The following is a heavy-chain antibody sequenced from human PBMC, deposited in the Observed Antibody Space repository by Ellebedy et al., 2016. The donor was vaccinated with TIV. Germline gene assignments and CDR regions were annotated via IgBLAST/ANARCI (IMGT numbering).Heavy chain of an antibody. V-gene: IGHV4-34*01. CDR3: ARVGLTMVRGVIYYYYYGMDV. D-gene: IGHD3-10*01. J-gene: IGHJ6*02. CDR1: GGSFSGYY. Sequence: MPSETLSLTCAVYGGSFSGYYWSWIRQPPGMGLEWIGEINHSGNTNHNPSLKSRVSMSVDTSKNQFSLNLSSVTAADTAVYYCARVGLTMVRGVIYYYYYGMDVWGQGTTVTVSS. CDR2: INHSGNT.